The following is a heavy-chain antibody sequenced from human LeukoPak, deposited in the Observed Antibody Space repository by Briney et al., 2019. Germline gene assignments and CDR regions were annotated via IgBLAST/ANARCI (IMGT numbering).Heavy chain of an antibody. Sequence: PGGSLRLSCAASGFTFSSYAMSWVRQAPGKGPECVSAISVTGSSTYYADSVEGRFTLSRDNSKNTLYLQMNSLRAEGTAGYYCAKGAAVAGTLLDYWGQGTLVSVSS. CDR2: ISVTGSST. D-gene: IGHD6-19*01. CDR1: GFTFSSYA. J-gene: IGHJ4*02. CDR3: AKGAAVAGTLLDY. V-gene: IGHV3-23*01.